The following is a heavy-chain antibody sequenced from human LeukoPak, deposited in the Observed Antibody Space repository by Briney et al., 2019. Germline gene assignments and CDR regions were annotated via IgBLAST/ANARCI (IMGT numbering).Heavy chain of an antibody. CDR3: AKRPDCSTTNCFRFEY. CDR1: RFTFSGYA. Sequence: GGSLRLSCAASRFTFSGYAMYWVRQAPGKGLEWVSAISGDGGSTYYAESVKGRFTISRDNSKNTLYLQMNSLRAEDTAVYYCAKRPDCSTTNCFRFEYWGQGTLVTVSS. J-gene: IGHJ4*02. CDR2: ISGDGGST. V-gene: IGHV3-23*01. D-gene: IGHD2-2*01.